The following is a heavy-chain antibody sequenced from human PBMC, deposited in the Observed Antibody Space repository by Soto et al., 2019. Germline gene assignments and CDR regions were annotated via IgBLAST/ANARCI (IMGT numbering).Heavy chain of an antibody. CDR2: IYSGGSA. J-gene: IGHJ4*02. CDR1: GFTFRSSP. D-gene: IGHD3-9*01. V-gene: IGHV3-53*04. CDR3: ARGNYDFLTAYLYYFDY. Sequence: GGSLRLSCAVSGFTFRSSPMSWVRRAPGKGLEWVSGIYSGGSAYYADSVKGRFTISRHNSQNTLYLQMNSLRAEDTAVYYCARGNYDFLTAYLYYFDYWGQGTLVTVSS.